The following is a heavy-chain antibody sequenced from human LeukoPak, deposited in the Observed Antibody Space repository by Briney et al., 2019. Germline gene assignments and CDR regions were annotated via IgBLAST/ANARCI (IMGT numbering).Heavy chain of an antibody. Sequence: SETLSLTCTVSGGSISSYYWNWMRQPPGKGLEWIGNIYDSGGTNYNPSLKSRVTISVDTSNNQLSLKMSSVTAADTAVYYCARGGGYSYGYAGYYFDYWGQGRLVTVSS. CDR3: ARGGGYSYGYAGYYFDY. V-gene: IGHV4-59*01. J-gene: IGHJ4*02. CDR1: GGSISSYY. CDR2: IYDSGGT. D-gene: IGHD5-18*01.